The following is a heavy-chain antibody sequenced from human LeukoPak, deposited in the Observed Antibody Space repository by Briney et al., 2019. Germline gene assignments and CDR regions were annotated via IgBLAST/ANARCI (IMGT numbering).Heavy chain of an antibody. D-gene: IGHD2-2*01. Sequence: GGSLRLSCAASGFTFSSYSMNWVRQAPGKGLEWVSSISSSSSYIYYADSVKGRFTISRDNAKNSLYLQMNSLRAEDTAVYYXARAEHVVVPAAEIXYXXQGXXXTVS. CDR3: ARAEHVVVPAAEIXY. CDR1: GFTFSSYS. V-gene: IGHV3-21*01. J-gene: IGHJ4*02. CDR2: ISSSSSYI.